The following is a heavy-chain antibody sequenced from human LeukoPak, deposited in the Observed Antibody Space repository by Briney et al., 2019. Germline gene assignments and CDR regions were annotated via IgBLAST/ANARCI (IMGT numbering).Heavy chain of an antibody. V-gene: IGHV3-21*01. D-gene: IGHD3-10*01. J-gene: IGHJ4*02. CDR3: ARLMVRGVDYYFDY. CDR2: ISSSSSYI. CDR1: GFTFSSYS. Sequence: GVSLRLPCAASGFTFSSYSMNWVRQAPGKGLEWVSSISSSSSYIYYADSVKGRFTISRDNAKNSLYLQMNSLRAEDTAVYYCARLMVRGVDYYFDYWGQGTLVTVSS.